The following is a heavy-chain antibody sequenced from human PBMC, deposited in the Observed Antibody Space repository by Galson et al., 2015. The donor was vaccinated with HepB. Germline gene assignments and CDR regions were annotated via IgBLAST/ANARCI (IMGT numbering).Heavy chain of an antibody. V-gene: IGHV3-23*01. D-gene: IGHD4-17*01. CDR2: ISGSGGST. CDR1: GSTFSSYA. Sequence: SLRLSCAASGSTFSSYAMNWVRQAPGKGLEWVSAISGSGGSTYYADSVKGRFTISRDNSKSTLYVQMNSLRADDTAVYYCAKSWSTVTRGFDYWGQGTLVTVSS. CDR3: AKSWSTVTRGFDY. J-gene: IGHJ4*02.